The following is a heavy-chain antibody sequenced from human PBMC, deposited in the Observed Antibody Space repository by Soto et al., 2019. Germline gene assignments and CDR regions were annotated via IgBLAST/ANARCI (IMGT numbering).Heavy chain of an antibody. Sequence: PSETLSLTCSVSGGSISGGDYYWSWIRQPPGKGLEWIAYIYSTGITNYNPSLKSRTTISVDMSKNQFSLKLSSVTAADTAVYYCARLLWSGYEGRRYFDYWGQGALVTVSS. CDR2: IYSTGIT. CDR1: GGSISGGDYY. D-gene: IGHD3-3*01. CDR3: ARLLWSGYEGRRYFDY. J-gene: IGHJ4*02. V-gene: IGHV4-30-4*01.